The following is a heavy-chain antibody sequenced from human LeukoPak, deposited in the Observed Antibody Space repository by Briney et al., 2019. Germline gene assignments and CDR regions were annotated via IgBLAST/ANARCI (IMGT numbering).Heavy chain of an antibody. CDR1: GGSISSYY. V-gene: IGHV4-59*01. D-gene: IGHD3-3*01. CDR2: IYYSGST. Sequence: SETLSLTCTVSGGSISSYYWSWIRQPPGKGLEWIGYIYYSGSTNYNPSLKSRVTISVDTSKNQFSLKLSSVTAADTAVYYCAREYYDFWSDYYLNWFDPWGQGTLVTVSS. J-gene: IGHJ5*02. CDR3: AREYYDFWSDYYLNWFDP.